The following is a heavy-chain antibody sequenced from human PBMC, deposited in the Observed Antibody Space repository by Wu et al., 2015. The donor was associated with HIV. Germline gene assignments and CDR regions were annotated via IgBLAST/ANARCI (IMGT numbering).Heavy chain of an antibody. Sequence: QVQLLQSGAEVKKPGSSVKVSCKASGETFGTYAVSWVRQAPGQGLEWMGGFSPFFGTTHYAQKFQGRVNFSADISTGTAYMEMSSLKSEDTAFYYCARVKLSGESYFYYMDVWGKGTTVIVSS. V-gene: IGHV1-69*14. CDR1: GETFGTYA. CDR2: FSPFFGTT. CDR3: ARVKLSGESYFYYMDV. J-gene: IGHJ6*03. D-gene: IGHD3-10*01.